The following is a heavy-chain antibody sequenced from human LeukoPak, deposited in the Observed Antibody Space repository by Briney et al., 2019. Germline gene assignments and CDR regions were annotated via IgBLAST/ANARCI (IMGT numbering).Heavy chain of an antibody. Sequence: PGGSLRLSCVVSGFTFNNHAMSWVRQVPGKGLEWVSGISASGGSTSYADSVRGRFTISRDNSKNTLYVQMNSLRDEDTAVYYCAKDQRGESPPYLDSWGQETLVTASS. V-gene: IGHV3-23*01. CDR3: AKDQRGESPPYLDS. D-gene: IGHD3-16*01. CDR1: GFTFNNHA. CDR2: ISASGGST. J-gene: IGHJ4*02.